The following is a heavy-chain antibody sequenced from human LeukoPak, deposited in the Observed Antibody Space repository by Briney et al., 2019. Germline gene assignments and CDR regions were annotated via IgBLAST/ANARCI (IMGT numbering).Heavy chain of an antibody. Sequence: SETLSLTCTVSGGSISSYYWSWIRQPAGKGLEWIRRIYTSGSTNYNPSLKSRVTMSVDTSKNQFSLKLSSVTAADTAVYYCARGSQWLANFDYWGQGTLVTVSS. J-gene: IGHJ4*02. CDR1: GGSISSYY. D-gene: IGHD6-19*01. CDR2: IYTSGST. V-gene: IGHV4-4*07. CDR3: ARGSQWLANFDY.